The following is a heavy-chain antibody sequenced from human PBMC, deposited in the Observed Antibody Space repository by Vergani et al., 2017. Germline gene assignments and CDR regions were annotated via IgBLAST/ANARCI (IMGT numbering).Heavy chain of an antibody. D-gene: IGHD1-14*01. J-gene: IGHJ6*02. CDR2: ISSSSSYI. Sequence: EVQLVESGGGLVKPGGSLRLSCAASGFTFSSYSMNWVRQAPGKGLEWVSSISSSSSYIYYADSVKGRFTISRDNGKNSLYLQMNSLRAEDTAVYYCARVPGIYTSSSYYGMDVWGQGTTVTVSS. CDR3: ARVPGIYTSSSYYGMDV. CDR1: GFTFSSYS. V-gene: IGHV3-21*01.